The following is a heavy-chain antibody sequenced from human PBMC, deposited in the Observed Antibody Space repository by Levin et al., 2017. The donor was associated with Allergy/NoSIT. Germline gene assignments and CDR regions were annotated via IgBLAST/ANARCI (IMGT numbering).Heavy chain of an antibody. V-gene: IGHV1-2*02. CDR1: GYIYTDYY. Sequence: ASVKVSCKASGYIYTDYYIHWVRQAPGQGLEWVGWINPKSGGTSYARKFQGRVTMTRDTSINTAYMELRSLTSDDTALYYCAKDIFFLTGQTDFWGQGTLVTVSS. J-gene: IGHJ4*02. D-gene: IGHD3-9*01. CDR3: AKDIFFLTGQTDF. CDR2: INPKSGGT.